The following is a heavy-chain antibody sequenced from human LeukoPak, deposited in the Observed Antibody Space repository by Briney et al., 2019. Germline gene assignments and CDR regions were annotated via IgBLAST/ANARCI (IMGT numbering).Heavy chain of an antibody. CDR3: ARGGHGAADQ. V-gene: IGHV3-48*03. J-gene: IGHJ5*02. CDR1: GFTFSSYE. D-gene: IGHD1-26*01. Sequence: GGSLRLSCAASGFTFSSYELNWVRQTPGKGLEWVSYISSSGSSIYYADSVKGRFTISRDNAKNLLFLQMNSLRAEDTAVYYCARGGHGAADQWGQGTLVTVSS. CDR2: ISSSGSSI.